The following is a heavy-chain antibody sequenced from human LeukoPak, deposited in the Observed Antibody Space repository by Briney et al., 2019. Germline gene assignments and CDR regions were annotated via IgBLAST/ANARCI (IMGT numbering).Heavy chain of an antibody. V-gene: IGHV4-59*08. CDR3: ARHAKSGSYDY. CDR2: IYYTGTT. J-gene: IGHJ4*02. D-gene: IGHD1-26*01. CDR1: GGSISSYY. Sequence: SETLSLTCTVSGGSISSYYWSWIRQPPGKRLEWIGFIYYTGTTHYNPSLKSRVTISVDTSRNQFSLKLSSVTAADTAIYYCARHAKSGSYDYWGQGTLVTVSS.